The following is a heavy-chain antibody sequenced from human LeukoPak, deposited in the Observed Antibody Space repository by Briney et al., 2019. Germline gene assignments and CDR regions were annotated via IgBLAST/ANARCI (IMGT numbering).Heavy chain of an antibody. V-gene: IGHV4-59*01. CDR1: GDSISSYH. CDR3: ARDRVMVALGIYYYGMDV. D-gene: IGHD2-15*01. Sequence: PSETLSLTCTVSGDSISSYHWGWIRQPPGKGLEWIGYINYSGSTNYNPSLKSRVTISVDTSKNQFSLKLSSVTAADTAVYYCARDRVMVALGIYYYGMDVWGQGTTVTVSS. J-gene: IGHJ6*02. CDR2: INYSGST.